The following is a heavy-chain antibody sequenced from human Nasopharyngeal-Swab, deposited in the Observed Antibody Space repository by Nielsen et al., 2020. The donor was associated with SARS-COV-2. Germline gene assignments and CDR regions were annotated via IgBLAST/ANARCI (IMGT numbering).Heavy chain of an antibody. CDR1: GFTFSGYT. D-gene: IGHD1-26*01. Sequence: GESLKISCAASGFTFSGYTMHWVRQASGKGLEWVGRIRSKADNYATAYAASVKGRSIISRDDSKNTAYLQMNSLKTEDTAVYYCTRHRGSYYYYYGMDVWGQGTTVTVSS. CDR3: TRHRGSYYYYYGMDV. V-gene: IGHV3-73*01. CDR2: IRSKADNYAT. J-gene: IGHJ6*02.